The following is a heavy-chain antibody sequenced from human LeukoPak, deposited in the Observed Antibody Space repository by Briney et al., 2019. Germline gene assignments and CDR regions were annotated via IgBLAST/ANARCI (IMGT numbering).Heavy chain of an antibody. CDR3: ARHTGTYYDILTGYLSAGKTYYFDY. J-gene: IGHJ4*02. V-gene: IGHV4-39*01. D-gene: IGHD3-9*01. CDR1: GGSISSSSYY. CDR2: INHSGST. Sequence: SETLSLTCTVSGGSISSSSYYWSWIRQPPGKGLEWIGEINHSGSTNYNPSLKSRVTISVDTSKNQFSLKLSSVTAADTAVYYCARHTGTYYDILTGYLSAGKTYYFDYWGQGTLVTVSS.